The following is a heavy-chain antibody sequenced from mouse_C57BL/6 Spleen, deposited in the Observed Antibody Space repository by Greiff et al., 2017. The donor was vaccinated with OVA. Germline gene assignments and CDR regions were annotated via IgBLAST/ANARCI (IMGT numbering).Heavy chain of an antibody. CDR3: ASHDGYWFAY. CDR2: IWSGGST. CDR1: GFSLTSYG. Sequence: VHLVESGPGLVQPSQSLSITCTVSGFSLTSYGVHWVRQSPGKGLEWLGVIWSGGSTDYNAAFISRLSISKDNSKSQVFFKMNSLQADDTAIYYCASHDGYWFAYWGQGTLVTVSA. D-gene: IGHD2-3*01. J-gene: IGHJ3*01. V-gene: IGHV2-2*01.